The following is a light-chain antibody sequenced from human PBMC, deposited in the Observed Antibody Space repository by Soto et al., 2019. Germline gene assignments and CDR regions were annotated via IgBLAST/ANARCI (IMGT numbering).Light chain of an antibody. CDR2: DVS. CDR1: SSDVGGYNY. CDR3: SSYPSSTTLSTYV. J-gene: IGLJ1*01. V-gene: IGLV2-14*03. Sequence: QSVLTQPASVSGSPGQSITISCTGTSSDVGGYNYVSWYQHHPGKAPKLMIYDVSNRPSGVSNRFSGSKSGNTASLIISGLQAEDEADYYYSSYPSSTTLSTYVFGTGTKVT.